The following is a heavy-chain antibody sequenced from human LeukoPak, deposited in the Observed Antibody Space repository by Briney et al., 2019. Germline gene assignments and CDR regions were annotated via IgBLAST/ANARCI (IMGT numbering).Heavy chain of an antibody. J-gene: IGHJ4*02. D-gene: IGHD6-19*01. Sequence: GGTLSLSCAPSGFTFSNFVMRWVRQAPGKGLEWVSTISGSGGSTYYADSVKGRFTISRDHSKNTLYLQMNCLRAEDTAVYYCAKPLVPVAGTLYFDYWGKGTLVTVST. CDR1: GFTFSNFV. CDR2: ISGSGGST. CDR3: AKPLVPVAGTLYFDY. V-gene: IGHV3-23*01.